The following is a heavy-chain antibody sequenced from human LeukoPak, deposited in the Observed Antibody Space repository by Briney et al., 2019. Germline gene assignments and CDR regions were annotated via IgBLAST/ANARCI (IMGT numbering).Heavy chain of an antibody. CDR2: IKYDGSAT. V-gene: IGHV3-74*01. J-gene: IGHJ4*02. CDR1: EFSFSSYW. D-gene: IGHD2-2*03. Sequence: GGSLRLSCVGSEFSFSSYWMHWVRQVPEKGLEWVSSIKYDGSATTFADSVKGRFSISTDSAKNTAYLQMNSLRVEDTAIYYCAMDINGDLFHVWGQGTLVTVSS. CDR3: AMDINGDLFHV.